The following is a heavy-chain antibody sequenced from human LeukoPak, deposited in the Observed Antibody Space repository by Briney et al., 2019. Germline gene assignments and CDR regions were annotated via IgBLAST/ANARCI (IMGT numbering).Heavy chain of an antibody. D-gene: IGHD6-13*01. Sequence: SETLSLTCTVSGGSISSGVYYWSWIRQPAGKGLEWIGRIYTSGSTKYNPSLKSRVTISVDTSKNQFSLKLSSVTAADTAVYYCARDSYSRSAAGAFDYWGQGTLVTVSS. V-gene: IGHV4-61*02. CDR1: GGSISSGVYY. J-gene: IGHJ4*02. CDR3: ARDSYSRSAAGAFDY. CDR2: IYTSGST.